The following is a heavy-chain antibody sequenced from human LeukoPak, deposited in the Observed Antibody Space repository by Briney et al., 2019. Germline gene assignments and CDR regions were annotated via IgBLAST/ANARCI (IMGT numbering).Heavy chain of an antibody. CDR3: AKGLRFLEWLPEFDY. J-gene: IGHJ4*02. CDR2: IYSGGNT. D-gene: IGHD3-3*01. CDR1: GFIASSNY. Sequence: PGGSLRLSCAASGFIASSNYMCWVRQAPGKGLEWVSVIYSGGNTYYADSVKGRFTISRDNSKNTLYLQMNSLRAEDTAVYYCAKGLRFLEWLPEFDYRGQGTLVTVSS. V-gene: IGHV3-53*05.